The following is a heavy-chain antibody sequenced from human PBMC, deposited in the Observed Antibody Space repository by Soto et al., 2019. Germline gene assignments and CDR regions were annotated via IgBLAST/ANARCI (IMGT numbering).Heavy chain of an antibody. CDR1: GGSISSYY. D-gene: IGHD3-10*01. Sequence: LSLTCTVSGGSISSYYWSWIRQPPGKGLEWIGYIYYSGSTNYNPSLKSRVTISVDTSKNQFSLKLSSVTAADTAVYYCARGSLPYGSGSYNWFDPWGQGTLVTVSS. CDR3: ARGSLPYGSGSYNWFDP. CDR2: IYYSGST. V-gene: IGHV4-59*01. J-gene: IGHJ5*02.